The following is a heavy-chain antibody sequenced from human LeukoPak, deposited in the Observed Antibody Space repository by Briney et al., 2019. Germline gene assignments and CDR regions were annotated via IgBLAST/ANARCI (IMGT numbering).Heavy chain of an antibody. D-gene: IGHD3-22*01. V-gene: IGHV3-48*01. J-gene: IGHJ4*02. CDR1: AFIFSGHW. CDR3: ARNQEIDYYDSSGFYWGVEY. CDR2: ISGGGGTI. Sequence: PGGSLRLSCEGSAFIFSGHWMNWVRQAPGKGLEWVAYISGGGGTIYYADSVKGRFTISRDNAKNSLYLQMDSLRAEDTAVYYCARNQEIDYYDSSGFYWGVEYWGQGTLVTVSS.